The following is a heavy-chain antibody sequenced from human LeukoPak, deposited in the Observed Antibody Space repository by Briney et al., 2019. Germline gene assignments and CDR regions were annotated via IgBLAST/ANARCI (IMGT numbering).Heavy chain of an antibody. V-gene: IGHV3-23*01. D-gene: IGHD2-2*03. CDR3: ANLDIGGG. Sequence: GGSLRLSCAASGFTFSSCAMSWVRQAPGKGLEWVSSISGSGRDTYYADSVKGRFTISRDNARNSLFLQMNSLRAEDTALYYCANLDIGGGWGQGTLVTVSA. CDR1: GFTFSSCA. J-gene: IGHJ4*02. CDR2: ISGSGRDT.